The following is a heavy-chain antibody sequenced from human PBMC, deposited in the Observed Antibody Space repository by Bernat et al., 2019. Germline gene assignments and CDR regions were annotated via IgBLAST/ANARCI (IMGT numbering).Heavy chain of an antibody. CDR3: ASTYSSGWAFDY. CDR1: GFTFSSYW. J-gene: IGHJ4*02. Sequence: VQLVESGGGLVQPGGSLRLSCAASGFTFSSYWMHWVRQAPGKGLVWVSRINSDGSSTSYAGSVKGRFTISRDNAKNTLYLQMNSLRAEDTAVYYCASTYSSGWAFDYWGQGTLVTVSS. D-gene: IGHD6-19*01. V-gene: IGHV3-74*01. CDR2: INSDGSST.